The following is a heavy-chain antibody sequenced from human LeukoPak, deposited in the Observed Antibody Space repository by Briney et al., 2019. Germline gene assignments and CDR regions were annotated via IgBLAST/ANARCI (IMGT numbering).Heavy chain of an antibody. CDR2: INPNSGGT. CDR1: GYTFTGYY. Sequence: ASVKVSCKASGYTFTGYYMHWVRQAPGQGLEWMGRINPNSGGTNYAQKFQGRVTMTRDTSISTAYMELSRLGSDHTAVYYCARVERLRPPDYWGQGTLVTVSS. J-gene: IGHJ4*02. D-gene: IGHD1-1*01. V-gene: IGHV1-2*06. CDR3: ARVERLRPPDY.